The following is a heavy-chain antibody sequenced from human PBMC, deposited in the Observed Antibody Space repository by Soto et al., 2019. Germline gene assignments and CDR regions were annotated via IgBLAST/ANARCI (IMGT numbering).Heavy chain of an antibody. J-gene: IGHJ5*02. D-gene: IGHD2-15*01. CDR3: ARDLKEYCSDGKCNWFDP. Sequence: ASGNLFLTRTVFGASLSTYYWGWVRPPPRKGLESIGYISYSGSTNYNPSLKSRVTISFDASKNEISLQVRSATAADAAVYYCARDLKEYCSDGKCNWFDPWGQGTLVTVSS. CDR1: GASLSTYY. CDR2: ISYSGST. V-gene: IGHV4-59*01.